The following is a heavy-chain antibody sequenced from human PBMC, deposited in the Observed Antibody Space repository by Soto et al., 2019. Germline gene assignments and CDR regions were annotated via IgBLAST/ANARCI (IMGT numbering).Heavy chain of an antibody. D-gene: IGHD1-20*01. CDR2: IQWSSGSL. Sequence: EVRLVESGGGLVQPGRPLRLSCIASGFTFDDHVMHWVRRAPGKGLEWVSGIQWSSGSLDYANSVKGRLTISRDNAKKSLYLQMNSLRREDTALYFCVKGVRKPSPIKGWGYYLEQWCQGTQFTVSS. J-gene: IGHJ4*02. CDR3: VKGVRKPSPIKGWGYYLEQ. CDR1: GFTFDDHV. V-gene: IGHV3-9*01.